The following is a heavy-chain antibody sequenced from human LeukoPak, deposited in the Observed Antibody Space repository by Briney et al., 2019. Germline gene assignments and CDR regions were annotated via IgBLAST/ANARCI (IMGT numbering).Heavy chain of an antibody. D-gene: IGHD1-26*01. CDR3: AKESGRHGIGIFAYFQY. Sequence: GGSLRLSCAASGFTVSSNYMSWVRQAPGKGLEWVSVIYSGGSTYYADSVKGRFTISRDNSKNTLYLQMNSLRAEDTAVYYCAKESGRHGIGIFAYFQYWGQGTLVTVSS. J-gene: IGHJ4*02. V-gene: IGHV3-53*01. CDR1: GFTVSSNY. CDR2: IYSGGST.